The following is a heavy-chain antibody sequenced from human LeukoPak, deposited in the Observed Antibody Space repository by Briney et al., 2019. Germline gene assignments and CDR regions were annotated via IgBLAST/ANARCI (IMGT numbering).Heavy chain of an antibody. CDR3: ARKGDHYDRSGYFHYFDY. J-gene: IGHJ4*02. CDR2: IKEDGSER. Sequence: PGGSLRLSCAASGFAFSNYWMSWVRQAPGKGLEWVASIKEDGSERCYVDSMRGRFTISRDNAKNSLLLQMNSLRVEDTAVYYCARKGDHYDRSGYFHYFDYWGQGTLLTVSS. CDR1: GFAFSNYW. D-gene: IGHD3-22*01. V-gene: IGHV3-7*01.